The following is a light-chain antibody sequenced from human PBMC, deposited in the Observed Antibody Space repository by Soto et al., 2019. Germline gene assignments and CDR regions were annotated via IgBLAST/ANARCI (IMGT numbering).Light chain of an antibody. CDR1: SSDVGDYNY. Sequence: QSALTQPRSVSGSPGQSVTISCTGTSSDVGDYNYVSWYQQHPGKAPKLLIYAVNMRPSGVPDRFSGYKSDNTASLTISGLHAEDEADYSCCSYAGSYTWVFGEGTKLTVL. V-gene: IGLV2-11*01. J-gene: IGLJ3*02. CDR2: AVN. CDR3: CSYAGSYTWV.